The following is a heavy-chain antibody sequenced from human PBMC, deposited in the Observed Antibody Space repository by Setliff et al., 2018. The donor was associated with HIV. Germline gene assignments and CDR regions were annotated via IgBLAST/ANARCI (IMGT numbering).Heavy chain of an antibody. CDR2: INPNSGAT. Sequence: ASVKVSCKTSGYSFTGYYIHWVRQAPGQGLEWMGWINPNSGATDYAQNFLGRVTMARDTSSDTAYKDLNGLNSDDTAMYFCARAESGDYLHYFDSWGRGTLVTVSS. D-gene: IGHD4-17*01. J-gene: IGHJ4*02. CDR3: ARAESGDYLHYFDS. V-gene: IGHV1-2*02. CDR1: GYSFTGYY.